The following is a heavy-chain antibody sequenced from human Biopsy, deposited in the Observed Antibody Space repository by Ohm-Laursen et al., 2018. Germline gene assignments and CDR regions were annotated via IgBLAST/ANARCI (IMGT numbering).Heavy chain of an antibody. CDR1: GFDFSDYS. CDR2: ISASGNHI. J-gene: IGHJ4*02. D-gene: IGHD2-8*01. CDR3: ARDGEAKYCKHGVCPSDF. Sequence: SLRLSCSASGFDFSDYSINWVRQAPGKGLEWFPSISASGNHIYYTDSVKGRFTVSRDNCKNSVYLQMNSLRVEDTAVYYCARDGEAKYCKHGVCPSDFGGQGTLVTVSS. V-gene: IGHV3-21*01.